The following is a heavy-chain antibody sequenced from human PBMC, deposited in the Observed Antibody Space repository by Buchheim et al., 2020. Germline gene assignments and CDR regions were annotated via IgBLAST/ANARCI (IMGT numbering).Heavy chain of an antibody. CDR2: ISYDGSNK. Sequence: QVQLVESGGGVVQPGRSLRLSCAASGFTFSSYGMHWVRQALGKGREWVAVISYDGSNKYYADSVKGRFTISRDNSKNTLYLQMNSLRAEDTAVYYCAKDANYCSGGSCYPYYGMDVWGQGTT. J-gene: IGHJ6*02. CDR1: GFTFSSYG. D-gene: IGHD2-15*01. CDR3: AKDANYCSGGSCYPYYGMDV. V-gene: IGHV3-30*18.